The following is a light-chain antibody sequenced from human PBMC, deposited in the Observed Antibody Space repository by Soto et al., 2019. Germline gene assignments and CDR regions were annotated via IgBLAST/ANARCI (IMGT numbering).Light chain of an antibody. Sequence: IQLTQSPSSLSASVGDRVTVTCRASQSINIYLNWYQQKPGKAPTLIIYAASSLQSGVPSRFSGGGSRTDFTISISSLQPEDFATYYGQRSYRSPYTFGQGTKLEI. CDR3: QRSYRSPYT. CDR1: QSINIY. V-gene: IGKV1-39*01. J-gene: IGKJ2*01. CDR2: AAS.